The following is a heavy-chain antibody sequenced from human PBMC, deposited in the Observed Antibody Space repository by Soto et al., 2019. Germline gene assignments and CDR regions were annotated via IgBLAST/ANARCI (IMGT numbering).Heavy chain of an antibody. V-gene: IGHV3-48*02. J-gene: IGHJ6*02. CDR1: GFTFSSYS. CDR3: ARERRYGDSRYGMDV. CDR2: IGSSSSTI. D-gene: IGHD4-17*01. Sequence: GGSLRLSCAASGFTFSSYSMNWVRQAPGKGLEWVSYIGSSSSTIYYADSVKGRFTISRDNAKNSLYLQMNSLRDEDTAVYYCARERRYGDSRYGMDVWGQGTTVTVSS.